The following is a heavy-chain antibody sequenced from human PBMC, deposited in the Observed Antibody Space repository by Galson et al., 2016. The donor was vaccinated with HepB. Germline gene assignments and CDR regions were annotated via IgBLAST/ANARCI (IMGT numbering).Heavy chain of an antibody. CDR3: TRGIVGSADIL. Sequence: SLRLSCAASGFTLTTSWMHWVRQAPGKGLVWVSRISSDGSVTNYADSVKGRFTISRDIAKNTLYLQMNSLRAEDTAVYYWTRGIVGSADILWGQGTLVTVSS. V-gene: IGHV3-74*01. J-gene: IGHJ4*02. CDR1: GFTLTTSW. CDR2: ISSDGSVT. D-gene: IGHD2-15*01.